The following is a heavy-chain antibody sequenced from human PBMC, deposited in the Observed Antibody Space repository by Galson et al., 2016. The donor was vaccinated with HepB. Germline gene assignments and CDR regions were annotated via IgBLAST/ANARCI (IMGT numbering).Heavy chain of an antibody. CDR1: GFTFSSYG. V-gene: IGHV3-33*01. J-gene: IGHJ4*02. Sequence: SLRLSCAASGFTFSSYGMHWVRQAPGKGLEWVAVIWYDGSNKYYADSVKGRFTISRDNSKNTLYLQMNSLRVEDTAVYYCAREEDYYDSSGYYVNYFDYWGQGTLVTVSS. CDR3: AREEDYYDSSGYYVNYFDY. CDR2: IWYDGSNK. D-gene: IGHD3-22*01.